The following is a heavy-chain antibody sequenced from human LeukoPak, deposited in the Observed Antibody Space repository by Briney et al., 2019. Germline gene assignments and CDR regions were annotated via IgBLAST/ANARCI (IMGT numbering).Heavy chain of an antibody. CDR1: GFTVSNNY. CDR2: IYSGGKT. V-gene: IGHV3-53*01. J-gene: IGHJ6*02. CDR3: AREYCSDGTCYYYGMDV. Sequence: GGSLRLSCAASGFTVSNNYMSWLRQAPGKGLEWVSLIYSGGKTYYADSVKGRFIISRDNSKNTLYLQMNSLRAEDTAVYYCAREYCSDGTCYYYGMDVWGHGTTVTVSS. D-gene: IGHD2-15*01.